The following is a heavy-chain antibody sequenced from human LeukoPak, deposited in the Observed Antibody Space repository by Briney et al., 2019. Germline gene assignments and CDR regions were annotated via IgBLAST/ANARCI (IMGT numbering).Heavy chain of an antibody. V-gene: IGHV3-23*01. D-gene: IGHD2-15*01. CDR2: ISDRGGHI. Sequence: PGGSLRLSCAASGFTFIHYAMGWVRQAPGKGLEWVSTISDRGGHIYYADSVKGRFTISRDNSKNTLYVQMNSLRAEDTAVYYCVKGSVAARSGLFDYWGQGTLVTVSS. J-gene: IGHJ4*02. CDR1: GFTFIHYA. CDR3: VKGSVAARSGLFDY.